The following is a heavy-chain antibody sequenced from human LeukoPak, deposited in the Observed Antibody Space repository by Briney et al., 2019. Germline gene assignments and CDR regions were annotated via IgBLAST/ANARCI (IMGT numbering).Heavy chain of an antibody. Sequence: GGSVRLSCAASGFTFSSYSMQWVRQAPGKGLEWVSYINSSSSTIYYADSVKGRFTISRDNAKNSLYLQMNSLKAEDTAVYYCARDRRAVAGKAEYSQHWGQGTLVTVSS. J-gene: IGHJ1*01. CDR1: GFTFSSYS. V-gene: IGHV3-48*01. D-gene: IGHD6-19*01. CDR2: INSSSSTI. CDR3: ARDRRAVAGKAEYSQH.